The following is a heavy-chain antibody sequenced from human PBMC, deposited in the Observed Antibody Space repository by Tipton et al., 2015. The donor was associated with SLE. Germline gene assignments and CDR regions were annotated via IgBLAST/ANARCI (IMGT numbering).Heavy chain of an antibody. D-gene: IGHD4-23*01. J-gene: IGHJ4*02. V-gene: IGHV4-38-2*01. CDR2: INHSGHT. CDR3: ARHGGYYFDY. CDR1: GYSISSGYY. Sequence: LRLSCAVSGYSISSGYYWGWIRQPPGKGLEWIGEINHSGHTNYNPSLKSRVTISVDTSKNQFSLKLSSVNAADTAVYYCARHGGYYFDYWGQGTLVTVSS.